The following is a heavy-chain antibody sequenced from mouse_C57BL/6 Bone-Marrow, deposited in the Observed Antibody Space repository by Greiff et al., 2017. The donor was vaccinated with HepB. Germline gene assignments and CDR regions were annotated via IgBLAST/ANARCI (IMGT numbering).Heavy chain of an antibody. CDR3: ARPYYYGSSSYAY. J-gene: IGHJ3*01. Sequence: EVMLVESGGGLVQPGGSLSLSCAASGFTFTDYYMSWVRQPPGKALEWLGFIRNKANGYTTEYSAYVKGRFTISRDNSQSILYLQMNALRAEDSATYYCARPYYYGSSSYAYWGQGTLVTVSA. V-gene: IGHV7-3*01. CDR1: GFTFTDYY. CDR2: IRNKANGYTT. D-gene: IGHD1-1*01.